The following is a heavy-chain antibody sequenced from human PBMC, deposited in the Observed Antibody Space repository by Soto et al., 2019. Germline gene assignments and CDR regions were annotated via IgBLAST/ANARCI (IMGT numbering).Heavy chain of an antibody. V-gene: IGHV1-18*01. Sequence: QVQLVQSGAEVKKPGASVKVSCKASGYSFTSHGISWVRQAPGQGLEWMGWISANSGDKNYAQKPQAGVTVTTDTSTRTASLELRSLSSEDTAEYYCARIVRGSNVDASRYIDVWGKGTRVTVSS. CDR1: GYSFTSHG. J-gene: IGHJ6*03. CDR2: ISANSGDK. D-gene: IGHD3-10*02. CDR3: ARIVRGSNVDASRYIDV.